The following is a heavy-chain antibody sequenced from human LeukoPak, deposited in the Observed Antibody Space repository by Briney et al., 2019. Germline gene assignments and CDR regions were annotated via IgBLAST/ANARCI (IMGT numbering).Heavy chain of an antibody. CDR3: ARDNMITFGGVTAFDY. J-gene: IGHJ4*02. Sequence: GGSLRLSCAASGFTFSSYWMSWVRQAPGKGLEWVANIKQDGNEKYYVDSVKGRFTISRDNAKNSLYLQMNSLRAEDTAVYYCARDNMITFGGVTAFDYWGQGTLVTVSS. D-gene: IGHD3-16*01. CDR1: GFTFSSYW. V-gene: IGHV3-7*03. CDR2: IKQDGNEK.